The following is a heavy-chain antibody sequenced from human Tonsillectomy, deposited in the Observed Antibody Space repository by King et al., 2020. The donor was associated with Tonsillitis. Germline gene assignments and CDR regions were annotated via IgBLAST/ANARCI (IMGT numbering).Heavy chain of an antibody. J-gene: IGHJ4*02. CDR3: ARHRSSGCYANAY. CDR1: GGSISRSNHY. Sequence: QLQESGPGLVKPSETLSLTCTVSGGSISRSNHYWGWIRQPPGKGLEWIGSIYYSGNTYYNPSLKSRLTISEDTSKNQFSLKLSSVTAADTAVYFCARHRSSGCYANAYWGQGTLVTVSS. D-gene: IGHD6-19*01. V-gene: IGHV4-39*01. CDR2: IYYSGNT.